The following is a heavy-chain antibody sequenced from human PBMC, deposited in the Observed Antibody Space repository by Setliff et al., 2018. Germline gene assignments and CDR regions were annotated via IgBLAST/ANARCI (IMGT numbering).Heavy chain of an antibody. D-gene: IGHD2-15*01. CDR1: DGSSSSHY. Sequence: LSLTCTVSDGSSSSHYWSWIRQPPGKGLEWIGYIHFSGTTNYNPSLKSRVTLSLDTSKNQFSLELSSVTAADTAMYYCARENGYCSGGACYFMFDYWGQGPWSPSPQ. V-gene: IGHV4-59*11. CDR2: IHFSGTT. J-gene: IGHJ4*02. CDR3: ARENGYCSGGACYFMFDY.